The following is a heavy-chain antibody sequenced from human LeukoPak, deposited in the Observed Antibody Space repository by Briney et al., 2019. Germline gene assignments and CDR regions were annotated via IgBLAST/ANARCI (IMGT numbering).Heavy chain of an antibody. CDR1: GFTFSSFW. V-gene: IGHV3-74*01. CDR2: INGDGSGT. CDR3: ARVRMGDDFNPFDY. D-gene: IGHD3-16*01. Sequence: GGSLRLSCAASGFTFSSFWIYWVRHAPGKGLVWVSRINGDGSGTIYADSVKGRFTISRDNAKNTAYLQMNSLRAEDTAVYYCARVRMGDDFNPFDYWGQGTLVTVSS. J-gene: IGHJ4*02.